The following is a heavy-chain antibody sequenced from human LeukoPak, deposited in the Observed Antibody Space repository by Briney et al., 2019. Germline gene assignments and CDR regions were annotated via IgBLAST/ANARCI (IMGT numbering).Heavy chain of an antibody. Sequence: GGSLRLSCAATGFTFRSDAVSWVRQAPGKGLEWVSAISGSGDIAYYADSVKGRFTISRDNSKNTMYLQMNSLRVEDTAVYYCAKCAWFGDAPGGDYWGQGTLVTVSS. V-gene: IGHV3-23*01. D-gene: IGHD3-10*01. CDR3: AKCAWFGDAPGGDY. CDR1: GFTFRSDA. J-gene: IGHJ4*02. CDR2: ISGSGDIA.